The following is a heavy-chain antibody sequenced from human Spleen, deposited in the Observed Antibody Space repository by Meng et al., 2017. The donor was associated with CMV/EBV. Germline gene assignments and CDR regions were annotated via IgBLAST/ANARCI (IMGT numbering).Heavy chain of an antibody. CDR3: ARADYYDSSGYYRNWFDP. V-gene: IGHV1-69*10. CDR1: FSSYA. CDR2: IIPILGIA. Sequence: FSSYAISWVRQATGQGLEWMGGIIPILGIANYAQKFQGRVTITADKSTSTAYMELSSLRSEDTAVYYCARADYYDSSGYYRNWFDPWGQGTLVTVSS. J-gene: IGHJ5*02. D-gene: IGHD3-22*01.